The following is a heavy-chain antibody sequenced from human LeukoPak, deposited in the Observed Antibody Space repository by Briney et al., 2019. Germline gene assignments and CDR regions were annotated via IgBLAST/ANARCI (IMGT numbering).Heavy chain of an antibody. Sequence: GGSLRLSCAASGFTFSNYGMHWIRQAPDKGLEWVAVISDDGTKKYYADSVKGRFTISRDDSKNTLYLQMNSLRAEDTAVYYCAKGEDYCSSTSCLIEDWGQGTLVTVSS. CDR3: AKGEDYCSSTSCLIED. CDR1: GFTFSNYG. D-gene: IGHD2-2*01. CDR2: ISDDGTKK. J-gene: IGHJ4*02. V-gene: IGHV3-30*18.